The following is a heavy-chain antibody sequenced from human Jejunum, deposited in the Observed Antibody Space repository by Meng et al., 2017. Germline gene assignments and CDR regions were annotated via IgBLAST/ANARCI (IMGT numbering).Heavy chain of an antibody. Sequence: SETLSLTCTVSGGSISSSSYYWGWIRQPPGKELEWIGSIYYSGITHYNPSLKSRVTISVDTSKNQFSLKVNSVTAADTAVYYCAREVGNRSGYYYWGQGTRVTGSS. J-gene: IGHJ4*02. CDR1: GGSISSSSYY. CDR2: IYYSGIT. V-gene: IGHV4-39*07. D-gene: IGHD5-12*01. CDR3: AREVGNRSGYYY.